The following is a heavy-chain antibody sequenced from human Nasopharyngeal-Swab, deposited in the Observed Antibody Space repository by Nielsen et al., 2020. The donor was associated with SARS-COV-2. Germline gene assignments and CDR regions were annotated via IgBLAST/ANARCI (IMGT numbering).Heavy chain of an antibody. D-gene: IGHD3-22*01. CDR1: GFTFSRYT. Sequence: VGSLRLSCAASGFTFSRYTMHWVRQAPGKGLEWVAVISYDGSNKYYADSVKGRFTISRDISKNTLYLQMNSLRAEDTAVFYCASTPLDSSGYYYAFHYRGRGTLVTVSS. CDR3: ASTPLDSSGYYYAFHY. V-gene: IGHV3-30-3*01. J-gene: IGHJ4*02. CDR2: ISYDGSNK.